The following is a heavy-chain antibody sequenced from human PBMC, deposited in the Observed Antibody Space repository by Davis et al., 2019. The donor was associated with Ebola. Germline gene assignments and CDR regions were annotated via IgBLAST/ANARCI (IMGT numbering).Heavy chain of an antibody. V-gene: IGHV4-39*07. Sequence: SETLSLTCTVSGGSIRSSSYYWGWIRQPPGKGLEWIGTIYSTGSTWYNPSPKSRVTISVTTSKNQFSLRLSSVTAADTAMYYCARDRHGDYGWFDPWGQGTLVTVSS. D-gene: IGHD4-17*01. CDR1: GGSIRSSSYY. J-gene: IGHJ5*02. CDR3: ARDRHGDYGWFDP. CDR2: IYSTGST.